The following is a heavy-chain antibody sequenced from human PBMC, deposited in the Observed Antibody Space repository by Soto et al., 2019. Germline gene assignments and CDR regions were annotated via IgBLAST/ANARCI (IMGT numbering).Heavy chain of an antibody. V-gene: IGHV3-23*01. J-gene: IGHJ4*02. CDR2: ITDNGGDA. Sequence: EVQLLESGGDLKQPGGSLRLSCVASGLTFGSRAMSWVRQAPGEGLQWVATITDNGGDAKYADSVRGRFVISRDNYKKTLYLQMTSLTAEDSAMYFCARGSTESYPGSRIFDFWGRGTLVTVSS. CDR1: GLTFGSRA. D-gene: IGHD3-10*01. CDR3: ARGSTESYPGSRIFDF.